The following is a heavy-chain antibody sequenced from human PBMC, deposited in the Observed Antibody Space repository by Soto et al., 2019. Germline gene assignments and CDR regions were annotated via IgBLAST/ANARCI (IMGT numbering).Heavy chain of an antibody. V-gene: IGHV3-33*01. CDR1: GFTFSGYG. D-gene: IGHD5-12*01. Sequence: QVQLVESGGGVVQPGRSLRLSCATSGFTFSGYGMHWVRQAPGKGLEWVAVIWYDGSNKYYADSVKGRFTISRDNSKNTLKLQMNSLRAEDTAVYYCAREGKDIVATIRPYYFDYWGQGTLVTVSS. J-gene: IGHJ4*02. CDR2: IWYDGSNK. CDR3: AREGKDIVATIRPYYFDY.